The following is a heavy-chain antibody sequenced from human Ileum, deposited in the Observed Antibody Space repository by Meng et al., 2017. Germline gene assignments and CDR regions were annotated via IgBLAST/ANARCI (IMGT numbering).Heavy chain of an antibody. J-gene: IGHJ5*02. Sequence: GESLKISCAASGFTFSNSAMDWVRQAPGKGLEWVAFISYDESIKFYADSVKGRFTISRDNSKNTLSLQMNSLRPEDTAVYYCARVPIPRSTNNWFDPWGQGTLVTVSS. V-gene: IGHV3-30-3*01. CDR1: GFTFSNSA. CDR2: ISYDESIK. D-gene: IGHD1-14*01. CDR3: ARVPIPRSTNNWFDP.